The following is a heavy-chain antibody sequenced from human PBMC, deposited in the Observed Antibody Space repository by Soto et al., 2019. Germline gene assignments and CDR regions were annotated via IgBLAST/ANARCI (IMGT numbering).Heavy chain of an antibody. J-gene: IGHJ4*02. CDR2: TRKKGNTYTT. V-gene: IGHV3-72*01. CDR3: ARSGSSSSCYDF. Sequence: GGSLRLSCAASGFTFSDHYIDWVRQAPGKGLGWVGRTRKKGNTYTTDYAASVEGRFTISRDDSKNSLYLQMDSLKSEDTAVYFCARSGSSSSCYDFWGQGTLVTVSS. CDR1: GFTFSDHY. D-gene: IGHD2-2*01.